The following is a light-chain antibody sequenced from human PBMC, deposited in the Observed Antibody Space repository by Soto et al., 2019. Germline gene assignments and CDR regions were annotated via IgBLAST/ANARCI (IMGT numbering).Light chain of an antibody. Sequence: QSALTQPASVSGSPGQSITISCTGTSSDVGAYNYVSWYQQHPGKAPKLMIYDVSHRPSGVSHRFSGSKSGNTASLTISGLQAEDEADYYCCSYTSSTTPLFGGGTKLTVL. J-gene: IGLJ2*01. CDR1: SSDVGAYNY. CDR3: CSYTSSTTPL. V-gene: IGLV2-14*01. CDR2: DVS.